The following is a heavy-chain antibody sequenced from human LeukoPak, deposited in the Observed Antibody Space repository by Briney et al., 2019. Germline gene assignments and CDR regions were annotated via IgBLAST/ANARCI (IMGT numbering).Heavy chain of an antibody. D-gene: IGHD6-13*01. V-gene: IGHV4-59*01. CDR2: IYYSGST. J-gene: IGHJ4*02. Sequence: PSETLSLTCTVSGASISSYYWSWIRQPPGKGLEWIGYIYYSGSTNYNPSLKSRVTISVDTSKNQFSLKLSSVTAADTAVYYCARSPGIAAAGTGCDYWGQGTLVTVSS. CDR3: ARSPGIAAAGTGCDY. CDR1: GASISSYY.